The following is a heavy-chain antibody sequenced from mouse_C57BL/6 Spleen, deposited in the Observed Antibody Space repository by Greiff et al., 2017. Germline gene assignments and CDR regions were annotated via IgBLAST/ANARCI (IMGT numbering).Heavy chain of an antibody. CDR2: ISYDGSN. V-gene: IGHV3-6*01. CDR3: ARGDYDHTP. D-gene: IGHD2-4*01. Sequence: EVQLQQSGPGLVKPSQSLSLTCSVTGYSITSGYYWNWIRQFPGNKLEWMGYISYDGSNNYNPSLKNRISITRDTSKNQFFLKLNSVTTEDTATYYCARGDYDHTPWGQGTSVTVSS. CDR1: GYSITSGYY. J-gene: IGHJ4*01.